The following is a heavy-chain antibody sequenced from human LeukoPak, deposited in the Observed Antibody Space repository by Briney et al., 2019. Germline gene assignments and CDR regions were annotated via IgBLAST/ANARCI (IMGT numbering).Heavy chain of an antibody. V-gene: IGHV4-4*07. CDR3: AREKLEPVAGRYFDWLNYYYYGMDV. J-gene: IGHJ6*02. CDR1: GGSISSYY. Sequence: PSETLSLTCTVSGGSISSYYWSWIRQPAGKGLKWIGRIYTSGSTNYNPSLKSRVTMSVDTSKNQFSLKLSSVTAADTAVYYCAREKLEPVAGRYFDWLNYYYYGMDVWGQGTTVTVSS. CDR2: IYTSGST. D-gene: IGHD3-9*01.